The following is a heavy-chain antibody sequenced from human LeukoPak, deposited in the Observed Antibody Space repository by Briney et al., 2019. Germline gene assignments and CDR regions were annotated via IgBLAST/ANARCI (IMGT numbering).Heavy chain of an antibody. CDR2: INPNSGGT. CDR1: GYTFTGYY. D-gene: IGHD2-2*01. V-gene: IGHV1-2*02. Sequence: ASVKVSCKASGYTFTGYYMHWVRQAPGQGLEWMGWINPNSGGTNYAQKFQGRVTMTRDTSISTAYMELSRLRSDDTAVYYCASHIIGYCSGTSCYELDYWGQGTLVTVSS. CDR3: ASHIIGYCSGTSCYELDY. J-gene: IGHJ4*02.